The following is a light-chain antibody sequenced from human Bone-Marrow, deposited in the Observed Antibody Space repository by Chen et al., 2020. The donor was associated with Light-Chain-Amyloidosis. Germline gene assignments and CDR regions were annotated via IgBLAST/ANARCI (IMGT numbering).Light chain of an antibody. V-gene: IGLV2-23*02. CDR2: DVT. Sequence: QSALTQPASVSGSPGQSITISCTGTTSDFGSYDLVSWYQHHPDKAPKLMIFDVTKRPSGVSNRFSGSKSGNRAALTISGLQPEDEAEYACCSDAGSGTYVFGSGTRVTVL. CDR3: CSDAGSGTYV. CDR1: TSDFGSYDL. J-gene: IGLJ1*01.